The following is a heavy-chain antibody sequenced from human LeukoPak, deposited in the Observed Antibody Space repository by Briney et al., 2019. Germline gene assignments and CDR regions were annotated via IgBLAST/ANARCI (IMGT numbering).Heavy chain of an antibody. J-gene: IGHJ4*02. V-gene: IGHV4-59*08. Sequence: PSETLSLTCTVSGGSISSDYWRWIRRPPGKGLEWIGYIYYSGSTNYNPSLKGRVTISVDTSKNQFSLKLSSVTAADTAVYYCARLRRETSGWYYFDYWGQGTLVTVSS. D-gene: IGHD6-19*01. CDR1: GGSISSDY. CDR3: ARLRRETSGWYYFDY. CDR2: IYYSGST.